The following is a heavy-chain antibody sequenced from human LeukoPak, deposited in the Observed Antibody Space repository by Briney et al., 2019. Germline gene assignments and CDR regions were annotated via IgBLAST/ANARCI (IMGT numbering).Heavy chain of an antibody. CDR1: GYTFTSYA. Sequence: ASVKVSCKASGYTFTSYAMHWVRQAPGQKLEWMGWINAGNGNTKYSQKFQGRVTITRDTSASTAYMELSSLRSEDTAVYYCARGYGWLSNWLDPWGQGTLVTVSS. CDR3: ARGYGWLSNWLDP. D-gene: IGHD3-9*01. J-gene: IGHJ5*02. CDR2: INAGNGNT. V-gene: IGHV1-3*01.